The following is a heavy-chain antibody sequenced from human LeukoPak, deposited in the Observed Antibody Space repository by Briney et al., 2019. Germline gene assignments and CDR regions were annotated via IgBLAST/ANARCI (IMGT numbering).Heavy chain of an antibody. D-gene: IGHD2/OR15-2a*01. V-gene: IGHV3-23*01. CDR3: AKDSAKKYDDY. CDR1: GFTFSSYA. J-gene: IGHJ4*02. CDR2: ISGSDGST. Sequence: GGSLRLSCAASGFTFSSYAISWVRQAPGKGLEWVSGISGSDGSTNYADSVKGRFTISRENSKNTLYLQMNSLRAEDTAVYYCAKDSAKKYDDYWGQGTLVTVSS.